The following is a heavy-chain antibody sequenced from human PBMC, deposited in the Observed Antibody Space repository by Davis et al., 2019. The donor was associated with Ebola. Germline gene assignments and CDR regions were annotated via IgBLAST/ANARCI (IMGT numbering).Heavy chain of an antibody. CDR2: IYHSGST. D-gene: IGHD5/OR15-5a*01. V-gene: IGHV4-4*02. Sequence: SETLSLTCAVSGGSISSSNWWRWVRQPPGKGLEWIGEIYHSGSTNYNPSLKSRVTISVDKSKNQFSLKLSSVTAADTAVYYCARRTRSAMSTIFHDAFDIWGQGTMVTVSS. CDR1: GGSISSSNW. CDR3: ARRTRSAMSTIFHDAFDI. J-gene: IGHJ3*02.